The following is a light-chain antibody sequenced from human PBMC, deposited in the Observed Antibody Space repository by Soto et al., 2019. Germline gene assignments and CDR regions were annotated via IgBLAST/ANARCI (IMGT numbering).Light chain of an antibody. CDR1: QNINNW. J-gene: IGKJ1*01. CDR3: QHTRT. Sequence: DFQMTQSPSTLSASVGHRVTITCRASQNINNWVAWYQQKPGKAPKFLIYDASTLQRGVPSRFSGSGFGTEFSLTISSLQPDDFGSYYCQHTRTFGQGTKVEIK. CDR2: DAS. V-gene: IGKV1-5*01.